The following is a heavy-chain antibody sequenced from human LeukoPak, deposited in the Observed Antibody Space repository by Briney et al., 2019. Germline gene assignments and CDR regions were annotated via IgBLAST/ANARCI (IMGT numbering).Heavy chain of an antibody. J-gene: IGHJ4*02. CDR1: GFTFSSYA. D-gene: IGHD3-3*01. Sequence: PGGSLRLSCAASGFTFSSYAMSWVRQAPGKGLEWVSYIRTSGTNTDYTGSVKGRFTISRDNAKNSLYLQMNSLRAEDTAVYYCARDWETFGHDFWSGYSPYYFDYWGQGTLVTVSS. CDR2: IRTSGTNT. V-gene: IGHV3-48*04. CDR3: ARDWETFGHDFWSGYSPYYFDY.